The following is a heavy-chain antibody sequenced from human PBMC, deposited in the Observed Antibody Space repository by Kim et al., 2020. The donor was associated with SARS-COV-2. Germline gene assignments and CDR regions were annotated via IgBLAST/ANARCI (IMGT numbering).Heavy chain of an antibody. CDR2: IWYDGSNK. CDR3: ALGTAYCSGGSCYASDY. Sequence: GGSLRLSCAASGFTFSSYGMHWVRQAPGKGLEWVAVIWYDGSNKYYADSVKGRFTISRDNSKNTLYLQMNSLRAEDTAVYYCALGTAYCSGGSCYASDYWGQGTLVTVSS. V-gene: IGHV3-33*01. J-gene: IGHJ4*02. D-gene: IGHD2-15*01. CDR1: GFTFSSYG.